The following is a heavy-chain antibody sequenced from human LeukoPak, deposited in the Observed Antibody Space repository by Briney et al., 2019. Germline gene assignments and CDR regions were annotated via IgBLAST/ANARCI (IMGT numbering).Heavy chain of an antibody. CDR3: ARDSVMDV. J-gene: IGHJ6*02. Sequence: PSQTLSLTCTVSGGSISSYYWSWIRQPPGKGLEWIGYTYYSGSTNYNPSLKSRVTISVDTSKNQFSLKLSSVTAADTAVYYCARDSVMDVWGQGTTVTVSS. V-gene: IGHV4-59*01. CDR2: TYYSGST. CDR1: GGSISSYY.